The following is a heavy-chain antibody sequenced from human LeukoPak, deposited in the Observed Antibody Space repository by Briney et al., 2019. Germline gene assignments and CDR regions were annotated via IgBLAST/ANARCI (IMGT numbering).Heavy chain of an antibody. Sequence: GGSLRPSCVASGFTFSHYWMSWVRQAPGKGLEWVANINTDGSEIYYVDPVKGRFSISRDNFKNSLYLQMNSLRVEDTAVYYCGRDDWGPADYWGQGTLVTVSS. CDR1: GFTFSHYW. D-gene: IGHD3-9*01. CDR3: GRDDWGPADY. CDR2: INTDGSEI. J-gene: IGHJ4*02. V-gene: IGHV3-7*01.